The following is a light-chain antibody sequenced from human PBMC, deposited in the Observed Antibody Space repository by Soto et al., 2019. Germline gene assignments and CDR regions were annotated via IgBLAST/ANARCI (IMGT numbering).Light chain of an antibody. V-gene: IGKV3-11*01. CDR1: QSVGSY. J-gene: IGKJ5*01. CDR2: DAS. Sequence: EIVLTQSPATLSLSPGERATLSCRASQSVGSYLAWYQQKPGQAPRLLIYDASNRATGIPARFSGSGSGTDFTITISSLQPEDFAVYYCQQRSNSTTITFGQETRLEIK. CDR3: QQRSNSTTIT.